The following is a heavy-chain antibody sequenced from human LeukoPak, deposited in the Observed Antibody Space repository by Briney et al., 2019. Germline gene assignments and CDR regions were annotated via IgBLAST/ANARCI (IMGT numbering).Heavy chain of an antibody. CDR2: IKQDGSEK. Sequence: GGSLRLSCAASGFTFSSYWMSWVRQAPGKGLEWVANIKQDGSEKYYVDSVKGRFTISRDNAKNSLYLQMNSLRAEDTAVYYCARGGLYCYDSSGYVGAFDIWGQGTMVTVSS. CDR3: ARGGLYCYDSSGYVGAFDI. J-gene: IGHJ3*02. CDR1: GFTFSSYW. D-gene: IGHD3-22*01. V-gene: IGHV3-7*05.